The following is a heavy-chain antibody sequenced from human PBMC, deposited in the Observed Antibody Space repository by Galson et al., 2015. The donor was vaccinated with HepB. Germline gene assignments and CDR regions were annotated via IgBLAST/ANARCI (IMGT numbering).Heavy chain of an antibody. V-gene: IGHV3-15*01. CDR1: GFTFSNAW. CDR2: IKSKTDGGTT. CDR3: TTDPSGMVAPFDY. D-gene: IGHD1-26*01. Sequence: SLRLSCAASGFTFSNAWMSWVRQAPGKGLEWVGRIKSKTDGGTTDYAAPVKGRFTISRDDSKNTLYLQMNSLKTEDTAVYYCTTDPSGMVAPFDYWGQGTLVTVSS. J-gene: IGHJ4*02.